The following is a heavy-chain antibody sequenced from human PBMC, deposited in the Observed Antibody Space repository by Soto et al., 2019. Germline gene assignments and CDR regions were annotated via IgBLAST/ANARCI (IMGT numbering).Heavy chain of an antibody. J-gene: IGHJ5*02. CDR1: GASISGFY. Sequence: KTSETLSLTCTVSGASISGFYWSWIRKSAGKGLEWIGRIYATGTTDYNPSLKSRVMMSVDTSKKQFSLKLRSVTAADTAVYYCVRDGTKTLRDWFDPWGQGISVTVSS. V-gene: IGHV4-4*07. CDR2: IYATGTT. D-gene: IGHD1-1*01. CDR3: VRDGTKTLRDWFDP.